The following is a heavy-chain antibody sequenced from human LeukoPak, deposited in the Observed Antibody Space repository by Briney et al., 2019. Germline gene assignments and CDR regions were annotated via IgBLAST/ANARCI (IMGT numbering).Heavy chain of an antibody. CDR2: INPNSGGT. D-gene: IGHD5-18*01. CDR3: ARSSAMGYYFDY. Sequence: ASVKVSCKASGYTFTGYFLYWVRQAPGQGLEWMGWINPNSGGTNYAQKFQGRVTMTRDTSISTAYMELSRLRSDDTAVYYCARSSAMGYYFDYWGQGTLVTVSS. J-gene: IGHJ4*02. V-gene: IGHV1-2*02. CDR1: GYTFTGYF.